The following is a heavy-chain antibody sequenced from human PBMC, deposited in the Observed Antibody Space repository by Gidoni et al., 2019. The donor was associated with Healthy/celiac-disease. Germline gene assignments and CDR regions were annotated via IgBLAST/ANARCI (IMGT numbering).Heavy chain of an antibody. Sequence: QVQLQQSGPGLVKHAQTLSLTCAISGDSVSSNSAAWNWIRQSPSRGLEWLGRTYYRSKWYNDYAVSVKSRITINPDTSKNQFSLQLNSVTPEDTAVYYCARVRYSSSWYSPYYYYGMDVWGQGTTVTVSS. CDR2: TYYRSKWYN. V-gene: IGHV6-1*01. D-gene: IGHD6-13*01. J-gene: IGHJ6*02. CDR1: GDSVSSNSAA. CDR3: ARVRYSSSWYSPYYYYGMDV.